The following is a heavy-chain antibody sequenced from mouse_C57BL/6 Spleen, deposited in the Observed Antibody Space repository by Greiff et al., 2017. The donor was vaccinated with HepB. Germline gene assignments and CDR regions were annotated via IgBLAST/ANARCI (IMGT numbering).Heavy chain of an antibody. V-gene: IGHV1-63*01. CDR3: ARAVDFGGGVDY. Sequence: QVQLQQSGAELVRPGTSVKMSCKASGYTFTNYWIGWAKQRPGHGLEWIGDIYPGGGYTKYNEKFKGKATLTADKSSSTAYMQFSSLTSEDSAIYYYARAVDFGGGVDYWGQGTTLTVSS. J-gene: IGHJ2*01. CDR2: IYPGGGYT. D-gene: IGHD2-4*01. CDR1: GYTFTNYW.